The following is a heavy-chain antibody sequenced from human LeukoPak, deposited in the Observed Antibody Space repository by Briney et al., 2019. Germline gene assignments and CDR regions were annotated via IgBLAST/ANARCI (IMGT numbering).Heavy chain of an antibody. Sequence: SETLSLTCTVSGGSISSYYWSWIRQPAGKGLEWIGRIYTSGSTNYNPSLKSRVTMSVDTSNNQLSLMMTSVTAADTAVFYCGRTPRGDNYFDFWGQGPLVTVSS. CDR1: GGSISSYY. CDR3: GRTPRGDNYFDF. V-gene: IGHV4-4*07. D-gene: IGHD3-10*01. CDR2: IYTSGST. J-gene: IGHJ4*02.